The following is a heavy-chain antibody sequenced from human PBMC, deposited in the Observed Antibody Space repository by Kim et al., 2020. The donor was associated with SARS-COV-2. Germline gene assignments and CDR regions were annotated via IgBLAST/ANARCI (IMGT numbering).Heavy chain of an antibody. CDR3: ARAWQQELLWFGELSPGFDY. J-gene: IGHJ4*02. Sequence: SETLSLTCTVSGGSISSSSYYWGWIRQPPGKGLEWIGSIYYSGSTYYNPSLKSRVTISVDTSKNQFSLKLSSVTAADTAVYYCARAWQQELLWFGELSPGFDYWGQGTLAT. D-gene: IGHD3-10*01. CDR1: GGSISSSSYY. V-gene: IGHV4-39*01. CDR2: IYYSGST.